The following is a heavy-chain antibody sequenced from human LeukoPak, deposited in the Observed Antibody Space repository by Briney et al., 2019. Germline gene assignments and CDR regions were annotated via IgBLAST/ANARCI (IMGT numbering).Heavy chain of an antibody. J-gene: IGHJ6*03. D-gene: IGHD4-23*01. CDR2: IYYSGST. CDR1: GGSISSGGYS. CDR3: ARFIPDYGGHYYYYYMDV. V-gene: IGHV4-30-4*07. Sequence: SSETLSLTCAVSGGSISSGGYSWSWIRQPPGKGLEWIGYIYYSGSTYYNPSLKSRVTISVDTSKNQFSLKLSSVTAADAAVYYCARFIPDYGGHYYYYYMDVWGKGTTVTVSS.